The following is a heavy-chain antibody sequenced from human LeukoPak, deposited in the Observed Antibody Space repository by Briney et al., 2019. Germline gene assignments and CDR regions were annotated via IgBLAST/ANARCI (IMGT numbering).Heavy chain of an antibody. D-gene: IGHD3-10*01. CDR2: IYPGDSDT. CDR3: ARDYHGSGSLTTFDY. CDR1: GYSFTSYW. J-gene: IGHJ4*02. V-gene: IGHV5-51*01. Sequence: GESLKISCKGSGYSFTSYWIGWVRQMPGKGLEWMGIIYPGDSDTRYSPSFQGQVTISADKSISTAYLQWSSLKASDTAMYYCARDYHGSGSLTTFDYWGQGTLVTVSS.